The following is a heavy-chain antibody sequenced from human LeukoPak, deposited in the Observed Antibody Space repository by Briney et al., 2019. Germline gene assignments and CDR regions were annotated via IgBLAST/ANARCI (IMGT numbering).Heavy chain of an antibody. J-gene: IGHJ4*02. CDR3: ARQGDSSGYPTGSDY. Sequence: GESLKISCKGSGYSFTTYWIGWVRQMPGKGLELMGIIYPGDSDIRYSPTFQGQVTISADKSISTAYLQWSSLKASDNAMYYCARQGDSSGYPTGSDYWGQGTLVTVSS. V-gene: IGHV5-51*01. CDR1: GYSFTTYW. D-gene: IGHD3-22*01. CDR2: IYPGDSDI.